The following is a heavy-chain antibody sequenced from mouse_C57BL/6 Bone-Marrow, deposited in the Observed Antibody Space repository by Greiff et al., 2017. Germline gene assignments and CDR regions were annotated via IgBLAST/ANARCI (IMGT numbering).Heavy chain of an antibody. Sequence: EVKLMESGGGLVKPGGSLKLSCAASGFTFSSYAMSWVRQTPEQRLEWVATISDGGSYTYYPDNVKGRFTISRDNAKNNLYLQMSHLKSEDTAMYYCARVLITTGFAYWGQGTLVTVSA. CDR1: GFTFSSYA. J-gene: IGHJ3*01. CDR2: ISDGGSYT. V-gene: IGHV5-4*03. D-gene: IGHD1-1*01. CDR3: ARVLITTGFAY.